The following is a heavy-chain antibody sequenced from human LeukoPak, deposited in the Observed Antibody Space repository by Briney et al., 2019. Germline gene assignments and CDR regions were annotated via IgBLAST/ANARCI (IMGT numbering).Heavy chain of an antibody. V-gene: IGHV1-3*01. J-gene: IGHJ6*02. CDR1: GYTFTSYG. Sequence: ASVKVSCETSGYTFTSYGMHWVRQAPGQRLEWMGWINGGNGDAKYSQKFQGRVTIIRDTSASTGYMELSSLRSEDTAVYYCAKVSYYYDSSGYLTDYYYYGMDVWGQGTTVTVSS. CDR2: INGGNGDA. D-gene: IGHD3-22*01. CDR3: AKVSYYYDSSGYLTDYYYYGMDV.